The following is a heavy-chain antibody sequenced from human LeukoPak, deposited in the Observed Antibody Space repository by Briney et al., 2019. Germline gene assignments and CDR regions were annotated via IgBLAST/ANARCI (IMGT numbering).Heavy chain of an antibody. D-gene: IGHD4-17*01. V-gene: IGHV4-59*01. CDR3: ARLPAGDYSNWFDP. CDR2: IYYSGSI. J-gene: IGHJ5*02. Sequence: SETLSLICTVSGGSISSYYWSWIRQPPGKGLEWIGYIYYSGSINYNPSLKSRVTISVDTSKNQFSLKLSSVTAADTAVYYCARLPAGDYSNWFDPWGQGTLVTVSS. CDR1: GGSISSYY.